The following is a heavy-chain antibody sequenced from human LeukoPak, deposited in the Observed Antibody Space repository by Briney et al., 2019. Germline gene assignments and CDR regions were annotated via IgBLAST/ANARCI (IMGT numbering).Heavy chain of an antibody. CDR2: ISGSGGST. D-gene: IGHD1-26*01. Sequence: PGGSLRLSCAASGFTFSSYAMSWVRQAPGKGLEWVSAISGSGGSTYYADSVKGRFTISRDNSKNTLYLQMNSLRAEDTAVYYCARDWSVGATQRHDDYWGQGTLVTVSS. CDR3: ARDWSVGATQRHDDY. V-gene: IGHV3-23*01. CDR1: GFTFSSYA. J-gene: IGHJ4*02.